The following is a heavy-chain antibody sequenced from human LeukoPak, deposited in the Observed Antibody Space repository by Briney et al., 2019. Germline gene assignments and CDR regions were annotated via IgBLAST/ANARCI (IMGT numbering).Heavy chain of an antibody. CDR2: IKQDGSEK. D-gene: IGHD6-19*01. CDR3: ARRTEGSSGWYDDAFDI. CDR1: GFIFSSYW. Sequence: PGGSLRLSCAASGFIFSSYWVTWVRQAPGKGLEWVANIKQDGSEKYYVDSVKGRFTISRDNAKNSLYLQMNSLRAEDTAVYYCARRTEGSSGWYDDAFDIWGQGTMVIVSS. J-gene: IGHJ3*02. V-gene: IGHV3-7*01.